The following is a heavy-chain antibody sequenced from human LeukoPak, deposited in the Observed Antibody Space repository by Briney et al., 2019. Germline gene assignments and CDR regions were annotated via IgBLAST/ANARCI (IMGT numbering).Heavy chain of an antibody. CDR3: ARGHYSSGWRRSTPSDY. J-gene: IGHJ4*02. CDR2: INHSGST. D-gene: IGHD6-19*01. CDR1: GGSFSGYY. Sequence: SETLSLTCAVYGGSFSGYYWSWIRQPPGKGLEWIGEINHSGSTNYNPSLKSRVTISVDTSKNQFSLKLSSVTAADTAVYYCARGHYSSGWRRSTPSDYWGQGTLVTVSS. V-gene: IGHV4-34*01.